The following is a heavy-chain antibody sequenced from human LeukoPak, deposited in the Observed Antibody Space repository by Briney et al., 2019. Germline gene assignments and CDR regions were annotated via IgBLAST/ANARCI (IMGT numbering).Heavy chain of an antibody. CDR1: GFTFSSYA. J-gene: IGHJ4*02. D-gene: IGHD6-13*01. V-gene: IGHV3-30-3*01. CDR3: AKAVSGYSSSWYAGSNRDPLDY. Sequence: PGGSLRLSCAASGFTFSSYAMHWVRQAPGKGLEWVAVISYDGSNKYYADSVKGRFTISRDNSKNTLYLQMNSLRAEDTAVYYCAKAVSGYSSSWYAGSNRDPLDYWGQGTLVTVSS. CDR2: ISYDGSNK.